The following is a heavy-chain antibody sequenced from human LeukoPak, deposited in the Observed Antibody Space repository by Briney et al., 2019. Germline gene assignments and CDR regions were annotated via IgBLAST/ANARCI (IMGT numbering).Heavy chain of an antibody. V-gene: IGHV1-2*02. Sequence: ASVKVSCKASGYTFTGYYMHWVRQAPGRGLEWMGWTNPNGGGTNYAQKFQGRVTMTRDTSISTAYMELSRLKSDDTAVYYCARDTGLYYDISYYMDVWGKGTTVTVSS. CDR3: ARDTGLYYDISYYMDV. CDR2: TNPNGGGT. J-gene: IGHJ6*03. D-gene: IGHD3-9*01. CDR1: GYTFTGYY.